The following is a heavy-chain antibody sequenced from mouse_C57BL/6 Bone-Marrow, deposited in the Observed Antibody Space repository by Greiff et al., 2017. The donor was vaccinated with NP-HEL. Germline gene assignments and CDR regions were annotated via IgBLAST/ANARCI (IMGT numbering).Heavy chain of an antibody. V-gene: IGHV1-15*01. D-gene: IGHD2-3*01. J-gene: IGHJ2*01. Sequence: QVQLKESGAELVRPGASVTLSCTASGYTFTDYEMHWVKQTPVHGLEWIGSIDPETGGTAYNQKFKGKAILTADKSSSTAYMELRSLTSEGSAVYYCTRKGGGVYDGYYDYLDYWGQGTTLTVSS. CDR1: GYTFTDYE. CDR2: IDPETGGT. CDR3: TRKGGGVYDGYYDYLDY.